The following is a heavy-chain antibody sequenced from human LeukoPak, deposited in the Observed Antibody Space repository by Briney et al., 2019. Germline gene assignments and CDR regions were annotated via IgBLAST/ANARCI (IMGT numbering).Heavy chain of an antibody. CDR2: IDLSGSIL. CDR3: ARGQGHREREWLRLSY. Sequence: GGSLRLSCAASGFTFSDYTMNWVRQAPGKGLEWVSYIDLSGSILYYADSVKGRFTISRDNSKNTLYLQMNSLRAEDTAVYYCARGQGHREREWLRLSYWGQGTLVTVSS. D-gene: IGHD5-12*01. J-gene: IGHJ4*02. V-gene: IGHV3-48*01. CDR1: GFTFSDYT.